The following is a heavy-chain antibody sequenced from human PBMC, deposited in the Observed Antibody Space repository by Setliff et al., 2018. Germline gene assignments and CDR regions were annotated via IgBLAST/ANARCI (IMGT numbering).Heavy chain of an antibody. D-gene: IGHD5-12*01. CDR2: RYYSGHT. CDR3: ARESRFGYSGYDCAFDY. Sequence: SETLSLTCAVSGDSISSGTYHWGWIRQPPGKGLEWIGSRYYSGHTYYNPSLKSRVAMSVDKAKNQFSLNLRSVSAADTAIYYCARESRFGYSGYDCAFDYWGQGMLVTSPQ. V-gene: IGHV4-39*02. J-gene: IGHJ4*02. CDR1: GDSISSGTYH.